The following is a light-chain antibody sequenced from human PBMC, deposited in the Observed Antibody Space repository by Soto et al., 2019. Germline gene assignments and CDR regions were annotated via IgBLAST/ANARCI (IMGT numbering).Light chain of an antibody. V-gene: IGKV4-1*01. Sequence: DIVMTQSPDSLAVSLAERATINCKSSQSVLYSSNNKNYLAWYQQKPGQPPKLLIYWASTRESGVPDRFSGSGSGTDFPLTISSLQAEDVAVYYCQQYYSTPPTFGQGTKVEIK. CDR2: WAS. CDR3: QQYYSTPPT. CDR1: QSVLYSSNNKNY. J-gene: IGKJ1*01.